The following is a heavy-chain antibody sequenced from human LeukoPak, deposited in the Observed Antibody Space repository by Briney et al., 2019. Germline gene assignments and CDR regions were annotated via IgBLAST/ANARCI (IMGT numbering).Heavy chain of an antibody. CDR2: IKSKFDGGTT. CDR3: TTLASRSPYYYYGMDV. Sequence: GGSLRLSCAASGFTFSNAWMTWVRQAPGKGLEWVGRIKSKFDGGTTGYAAPVKGRFTISRDDSRNTLYLQMGSLKTEDTAVYYCTTLASRSPYYYYGMDVWGQGTTVTVSS. CDR1: GFTFSNAW. V-gene: IGHV3-15*01. J-gene: IGHJ6*02.